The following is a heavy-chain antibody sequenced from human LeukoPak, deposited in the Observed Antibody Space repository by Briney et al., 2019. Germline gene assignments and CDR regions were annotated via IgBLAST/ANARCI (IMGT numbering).Heavy chain of an antibody. D-gene: IGHD6-13*01. V-gene: IGHV1-8*03. Sequence: ASVKVSCKASGYTFTSYYMHWVRQAPGQGLEWMGWMNPNSGNTGYAQKFQGRVTITRNTSISTAYMELSSLRSEDTAVYYCARGRPTTSIAAAGVNWFDPWGQGTLVTVSS. CDR2: MNPNSGNT. CDR3: ARGRPTTSIAAAGVNWFDP. CDR1: GYTFTSYY. J-gene: IGHJ5*02.